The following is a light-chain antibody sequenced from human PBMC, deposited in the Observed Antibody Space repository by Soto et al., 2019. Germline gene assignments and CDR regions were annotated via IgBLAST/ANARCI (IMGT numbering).Light chain of an antibody. CDR1: SSDVGTYKY. Sequence: QSALTQPPSASGSPGQSVTISCTGTSSDVGTYKYVSWYQQHPGQVPKLIIYEVSKRPSGVPDRFSGSKSGNTASLTVSGLQAEEEADYYCSSYAGSNNWVFGGGTKLTVL. CDR3: SSYAGSNNWV. V-gene: IGLV2-8*01. J-gene: IGLJ3*02. CDR2: EVS.